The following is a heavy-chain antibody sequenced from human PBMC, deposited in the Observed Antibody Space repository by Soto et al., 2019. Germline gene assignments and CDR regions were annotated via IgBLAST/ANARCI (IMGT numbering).Heavy chain of an antibody. V-gene: IGHV1-18*01. CDR3: AMVDVYCPASPQDV. D-gene: IGHD2-8*01. J-gene: IGHJ6*02. CDR2: INAYNGNT. Sequence: QVQLVQSGAEVKNRGASVKVSCKAFGYRFTSYGIGWARQAPGQGLEWMGWINAYNGNTNYAQKFQGRVTLTTDTSTSTAYMELRSLRSNDTAGYYYAMVDVYCPASPQDVWGRGTTVTVSS. CDR1: GYRFTSYG.